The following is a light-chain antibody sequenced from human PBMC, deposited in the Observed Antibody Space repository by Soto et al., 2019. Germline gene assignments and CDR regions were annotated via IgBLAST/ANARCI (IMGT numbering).Light chain of an antibody. Sequence: EIVLTXSPXXXXLSPGERATXSCRASQSVSSYLAWYQQKPGQAPRLLIYDASNRATGIPARFSGSGSGTDFTLTISSLEPEDFAVYYCQQRSNWPLTFGGGTKVEIK. CDR2: DAS. V-gene: IGKV3-11*01. CDR3: QQRSNWPLT. J-gene: IGKJ4*01. CDR1: QSVSSY.